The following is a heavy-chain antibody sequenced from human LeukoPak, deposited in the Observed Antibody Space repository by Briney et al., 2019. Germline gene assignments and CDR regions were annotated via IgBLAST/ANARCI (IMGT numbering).Heavy chain of an antibody. CDR1: GFTFDDYG. V-gene: IGHV3-20*04. D-gene: IGHD3-10*01. CDR3: AKGGTMVFYYYMDV. CDR2: INWNGGST. J-gene: IGHJ6*03. Sequence: PGGSLRLSCAASGFTFDDYGMSWVRQAPGKGLEWVSGINWNGGSTGYADSVKGRFTISRDNAKNSLYLQMNSLRTEDTALYYCAKGGTMVFYYYMDVWGKGTTVTISS.